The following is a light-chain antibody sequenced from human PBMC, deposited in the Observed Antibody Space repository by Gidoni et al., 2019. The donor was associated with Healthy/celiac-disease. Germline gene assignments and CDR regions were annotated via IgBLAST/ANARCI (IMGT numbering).Light chain of an antibody. V-gene: IGKV1-39*01. CDR2: AAS. CDR1: QSISSY. CDR3: QQSYSRAT. J-gene: IGKJ3*01. Sequence: IQLPPSPSSLSASVGDRVTITCRASQSISSYLNWYQQKPGKAPKLLIYAASSLQSGVPSRFSGSGSGTDFTLTISSLQPEDFATYYCQQSYSRATFXPXTKVGIK.